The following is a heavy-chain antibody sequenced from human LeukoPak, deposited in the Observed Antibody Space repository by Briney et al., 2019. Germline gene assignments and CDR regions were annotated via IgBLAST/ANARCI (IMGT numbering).Heavy chain of an antibody. CDR1: GGSISSSSYY. CDR3: ARHIREYRSGWYGFGY. V-gene: IGHV4-39*01. Sequence: SETLSLTCTVSGGSISSSSYYWGWIRQPPGKGLEWIGSMYNGGSTYYNPSLKSRVTISVDMSKNQFSLELSSVTAADTAVYYCARHIREYRSGWYGFGYWGQGTLVTVSS. J-gene: IGHJ4*02. CDR2: MYNGGST. D-gene: IGHD6-19*01.